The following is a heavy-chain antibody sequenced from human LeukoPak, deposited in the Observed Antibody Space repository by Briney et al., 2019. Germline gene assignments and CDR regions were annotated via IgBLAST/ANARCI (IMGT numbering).Heavy chain of an antibody. CDR3: ARTIVDGGTSH. CDR2: INPSGGST. Sequence: ASVKVSCKASGYTFTSYYIHWVRQDPGQGLEWMGKINPSGGSTSYAQKFQGRVTMTRDTSASTVYMELSSLRSEDTAIYYCARTIVDGGTSHWGQGTLVTVS. V-gene: IGHV1-46*01. CDR1: GYTFTSYY. D-gene: IGHD2-15*01. J-gene: IGHJ4*02.